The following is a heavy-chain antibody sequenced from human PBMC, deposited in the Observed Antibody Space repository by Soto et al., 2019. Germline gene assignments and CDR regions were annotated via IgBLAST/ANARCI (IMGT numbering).Heavy chain of an antibody. Sequence: EVQLVESGGGLVKPGGSLRLSCAASGFTFSSYSMNWVRQAPGKWLEWVSSISSSSSYIYYADSVKGRFTISRDNAKNSLYLQMNSLRAEDTAVYYCARDLAIAAAANVFDYWGQGTLVTVYS. CDR2: ISSSSSYI. J-gene: IGHJ4*02. V-gene: IGHV3-21*01. CDR1: GFTFSSYS. D-gene: IGHD6-13*01. CDR3: ARDLAIAAAANVFDY.